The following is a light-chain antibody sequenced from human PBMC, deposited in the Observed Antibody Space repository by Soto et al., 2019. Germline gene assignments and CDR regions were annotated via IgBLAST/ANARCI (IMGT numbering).Light chain of an antibody. CDR2: WAS. CDR3: QQYYSTPHT. Sequence: DIVMTQSPDSLAVSLGERATINCKSSQTVLYSSNNKNYLAWYLQKPGQPPKLLIYWASTRESGVLDRFSGSGSGTDFTLTISSLQAEDVAVYYCQQYYSTPHTFGQGTKLEIK. CDR1: QTVLYSSNNKNY. J-gene: IGKJ2*01. V-gene: IGKV4-1*01.